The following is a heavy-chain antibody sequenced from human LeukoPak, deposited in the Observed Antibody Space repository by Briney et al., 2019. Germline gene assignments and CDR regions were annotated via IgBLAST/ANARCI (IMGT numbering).Heavy chain of an antibody. CDR2: IYPGNSDI. CDR3: ARHLSSISSCPNY. Sequence: GESLKISCKGSGYSFASYWIAWVRQMPGKGLEWMGGIYPGNSDITYSPSFQGQVTISADKSVSTAYLHWSSLKASDAAIYYCARHLSSISSCPNYWGQGTLVTVSS. V-gene: IGHV5-51*01. D-gene: IGHD2-2*01. CDR1: GYSFASYW. J-gene: IGHJ4*02.